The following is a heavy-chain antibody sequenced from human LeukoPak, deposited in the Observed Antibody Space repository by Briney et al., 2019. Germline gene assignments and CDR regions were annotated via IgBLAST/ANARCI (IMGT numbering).Heavy chain of an antibody. D-gene: IGHD3-22*01. CDR3: ARQYDCTAYYNYNMEV. CDR2: ISACNGNT. J-gene: IGHJ6*03. V-gene: IGHV1-18*01. Sequence: ASVKLSCKASGYTFSNYGSSWMRQAPGQGLEWIGWISACNGNTHSTLDLQGRVTKTTDTLTSTAYMELRGLRSDDTAVYYCARQYDCTAYYNYNMEVWGQGNTVTVSS. CDR1: GYTFSNYG.